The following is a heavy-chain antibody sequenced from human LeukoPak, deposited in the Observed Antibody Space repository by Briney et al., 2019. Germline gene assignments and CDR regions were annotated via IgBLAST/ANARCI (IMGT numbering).Heavy chain of an antibody. D-gene: IGHD4-17*01. CDR3: AKDLATVTSGGNYFDY. V-gene: IGHV3-30-3*01. CDR1: GFTFTTYA. J-gene: IGHJ4*02. Sequence: GGSLRLSCAASGFTFTTYAMHWVRQAPGKGLEWVTIISYDGINEYYADSVKGRFTISRDNSKNTLYLQMNSLRAEDTAVYYCAKDLATVTSGGNYFDYWGQGTLVTVSS. CDR2: ISYDGINE.